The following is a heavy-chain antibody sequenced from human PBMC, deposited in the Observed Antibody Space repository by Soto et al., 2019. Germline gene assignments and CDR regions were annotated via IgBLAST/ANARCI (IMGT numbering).Heavy chain of an antibody. V-gene: IGHV3-15*07. CDR1: GFTFSNAW. CDR2: IKSKTDGGTT. Sequence: GGSLRLSCAASGFTFSNAWMNWVRQAPGKGLEWVGRIKSKTDGGTTDYAAPVKGRFTISRDDSKNTLYLQMNSLKTEDTAVYYCTTDLIRYFDWLLYDGKDWFDPWGQGTLVTVSS. J-gene: IGHJ5*02. D-gene: IGHD3-9*01. CDR3: TTDLIRYFDWLLYDGKDWFDP.